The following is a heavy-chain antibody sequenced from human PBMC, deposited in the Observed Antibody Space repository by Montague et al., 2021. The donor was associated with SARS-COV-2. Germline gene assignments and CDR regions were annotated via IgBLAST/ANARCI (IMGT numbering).Heavy chain of an antibody. Sequence: CAISGDSDSGNSVARNWIRQTPSSGFERLGRRYYRLKWYNDYAVSVKSRITINPDTSKNQISLQLNSVTPEDTAVYYCARTSASSDYWGQGTLVTVSS. CDR3: ARTSASSDY. D-gene: IGHD1-26*01. V-gene: IGHV6-1*01. CDR1: GDSDSGNSVA. J-gene: IGHJ4*02. CDR2: RYYRLKWYN.